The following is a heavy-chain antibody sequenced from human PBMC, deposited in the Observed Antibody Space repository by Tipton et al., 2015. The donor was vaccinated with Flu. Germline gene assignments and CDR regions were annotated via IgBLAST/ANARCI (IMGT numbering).Heavy chain of an antibody. V-gene: IGHV4-39*07. CDR2: MYYSGST. J-gene: IGHJ5*02. CDR1: GGSISSSSYY. CDR3: ARGAVVGKLSWFDP. Sequence: TLSLTCTVSGGSISSSSYYWGWIRQPPGKGLEWIRSMYYSGSTYYNPSLKSRVTISVDTSKNQFSLKLSSVTAADTAVYYCARGAVVGKLSWFDPWGQGTLVTVSS. D-gene: IGHD2-15*01.